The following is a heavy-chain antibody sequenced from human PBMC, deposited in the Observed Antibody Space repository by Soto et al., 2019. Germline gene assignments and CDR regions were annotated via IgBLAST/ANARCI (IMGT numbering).Heavy chain of an antibody. D-gene: IGHD1-1*01. J-gene: IGHJ4*02. Sequence: PGGSLRLSFAASGFTISSNAMYWVRQAPGKGLEWVSAISDRGDTTHYADSVKGRFTISRDTSKNTLYLHLNTLRADDTAVYYCAKDKPGTTSFDYWGQGTLVTVSS. CDR3: AKDKPGTTSFDY. CDR1: GFTISSNA. V-gene: IGHV3-23*01. CDR2: ISDRGDTT.